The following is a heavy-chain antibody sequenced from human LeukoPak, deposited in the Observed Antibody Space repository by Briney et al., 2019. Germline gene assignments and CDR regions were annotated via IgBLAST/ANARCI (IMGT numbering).Heavy chain of an antibody. J-gene: IGHJ4*02. V-gene: IGHV1-2*02. CDR1: GYTFTGYY. CDR3: ARDRLGGGNYNHFDY. Sequence: ASVKVSCKASGYTFTGYYMHWVRQAPGQGLEWMGWINPNSGGTNYAQKFQGRVTMTRDTSISTAYMELSRLRSDDTAMYYCARDRLGGGNYNHFDYWGQGTLVTVSS. D-gene: IGHD3-10*01. CDR2: INPNSGGT.